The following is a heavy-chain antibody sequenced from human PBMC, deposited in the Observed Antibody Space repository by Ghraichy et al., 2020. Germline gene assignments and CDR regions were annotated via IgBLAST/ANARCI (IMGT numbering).Heavy chain of an antibody. J-gene: IGHJ4*02. D-gene: IGHD6-13*01. V-gene: IGHV3-11*01. CDR1: GFTFSDYY. Sequence: GGSLRLSCAASGFTFSDYYMTWIRQAPGKGLEWVSYISISGNTIYYAESVKGRFTSSRDNAKNSLYLQMDSLRAEDTAVYYCARRGVYSTSMIDYWGQGTLVTVSS. CDR3: ARRGVYSTSMIDY. CDR2: ISISGNTI.